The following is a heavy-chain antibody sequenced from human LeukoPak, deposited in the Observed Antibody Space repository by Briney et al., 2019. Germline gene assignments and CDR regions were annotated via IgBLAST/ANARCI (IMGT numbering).Heavy chain of an antibody. CDR1: GYSFTSYW. CDR2: IYPGDSDT. J-gene: IGHJ3*02. V-gene: IGHV5-51*01. D-gene: IGHD6-13*01. CDR3: ARPSSSWYKDDAFDI. Sequence: GESLKISCKGSGYSFTSYWIAWVRQFPGKGLEGMGIIYPGDSDTRYSPSFQGQVTISADKSISTAYLQWSSLKASDTAMYYCARPSSSWYKDDAFDIWGQGTMVTVSS.